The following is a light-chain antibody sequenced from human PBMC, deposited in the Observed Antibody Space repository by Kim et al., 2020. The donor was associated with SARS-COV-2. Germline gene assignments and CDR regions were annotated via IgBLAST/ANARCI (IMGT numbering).Light chain of an antibody. J-gene: IGKJ4*01. V-gene: IGKV1-9*01. Sequence: ASVGDRVTITCRASQGIRNHLAWYQQKPGKAPKLLIYGASTLQRGVSSRFSGSGSATEFTLTVSSLQPEDVATYYCQHSNSYPIPFGGGTKVDIK. CDR3: QHSNSYPIP. CDR2: GAS. CDR1: QGIRNH.